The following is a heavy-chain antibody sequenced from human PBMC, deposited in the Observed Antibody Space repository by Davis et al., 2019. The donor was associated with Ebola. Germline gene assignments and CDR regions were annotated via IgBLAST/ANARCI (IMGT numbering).Heavy chain of an antibody. CDR2: ISDSGGDT. CDR1: GFTFSNYA. V-gene: IGHV3-23*01. D-gene: IGHD3-16*01. J-gene: IGHJ2*01. Sequence: PGGSLRPSCAASGFTFSNYAMSWVRQAPGKGLEWVSAISDSGGDTFYADSVKGRFTVSRDNSKNTLYLQMNSLRAEDTAVYYCARNRGNYNWYFDLWGRGTLVIVSS. CDR3: ARNRGNYNWYFDL.